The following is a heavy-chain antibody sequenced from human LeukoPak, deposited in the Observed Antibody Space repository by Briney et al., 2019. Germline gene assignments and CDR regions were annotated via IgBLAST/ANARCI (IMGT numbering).Heavy chain of an antibody. Sequence: ASVKVSCKASGYTFTSYGISWVRQAPGQGLEWMGWISAYNGNTNYAQKLQGRVTMTTGTSTSTAYMELRSLRSDDTAVYYCARATYYYDSSGYYHPGYFDYWGQGTLVTVSS. CDR3: ARATYYYDSSGYYHPGYFDY. D-gene: IGHD3-22*01. CDR2: ISAYNGNT. J-gene: IGHJ4*02. CDR1: GYTFTSYG. V-gene: IGHV1-18*01.